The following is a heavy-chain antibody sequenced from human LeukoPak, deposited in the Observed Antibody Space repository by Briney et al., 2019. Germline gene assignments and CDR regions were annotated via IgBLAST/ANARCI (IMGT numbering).Heavy chain of an antibody. Sequence: GGSLRLSCAASGFTFSSYSMNWVRQAPGKGLEWVSSISSSSSYIYYADSVKGRFTISRDNAKNSLYLQMNSLRAEDTAAYYCARDVWFGDKTKYYFDYWGQGTLVTVSS. J-gene: IGHJ4*02. D-gene: IGHD3-10*01. V-gene: IGHV3-21*01. CDR3: ARDVWFGDKTKYYFDY. CDR1: GFTFSSYS. CDR2: ISSSSSYI.